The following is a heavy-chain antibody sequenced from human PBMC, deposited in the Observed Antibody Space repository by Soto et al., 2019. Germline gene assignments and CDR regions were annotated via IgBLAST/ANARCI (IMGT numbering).Heavy chain of an antibody. J-gene: IGHJ4*02. CDR3: ARDSAAVAGLDY. CDR2: IWYDGSNK. V-gene: IGHV3-33*01. Sequence: ESGGGVVQPGRSLRLSCAASGFTFSSYGMHWVRQAPGKGLEWVAVIWYDGSNKYYADSVKGRFTISRDNSKNTLYLQMNSLRAEDTAVYYCARDSAAVAGLDYWGQGTLVTVSS. CDR1: GFTFSSYG. D-gene: IGHD6-19*01.